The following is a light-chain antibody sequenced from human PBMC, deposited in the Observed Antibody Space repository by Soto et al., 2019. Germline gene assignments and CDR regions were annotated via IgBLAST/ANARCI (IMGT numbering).Light chain of an antibody. J-gene: IGKJ4*01. CDR1: QEICDT. Sequence: EVVMRQSQATLSVSPEERSTLSCRASQEICDTLAWYQHKPGQTPRLLIYDTSTRATGVPTRFSGSRSGAEFTLTINSLQSEDFAVYYCQPYYNWPLTFGGGTKVDIK. V-gene: IGKV3-15*01. CDR3: QPYYNWPLT. CDR2: DTS.